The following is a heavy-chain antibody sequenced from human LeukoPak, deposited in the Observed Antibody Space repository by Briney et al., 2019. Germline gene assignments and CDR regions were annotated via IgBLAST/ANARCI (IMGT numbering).Heavy chain of an antibody. D-gene: IGHD4-23*01. CDR3: ARVSALTTVDQPYYYYYYMDV. J-gene: IGHJ6*03. V-gene: IGHV4-61*02. CDR1: GGSISSGSYY. CDR2: IYTSGST. Sequence: SETLSLTCTVSGGSISSGSYYWSWIRQPAGKGLEWIGRIYTSGSTNYNPSLKSRVTMSVDTSKNQFSLKLSSVTAADTAVYYCARVSALTTVDQPYYYYYYMDVWGKGTTVTISS.